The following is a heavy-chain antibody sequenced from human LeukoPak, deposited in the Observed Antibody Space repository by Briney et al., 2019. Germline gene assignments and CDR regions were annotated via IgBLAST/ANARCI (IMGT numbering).Heavy chain of an antibody. Sequence: SETLSLTCTVSGGSISSYYWSWIRQPPGKGLEWIGYIYYSGSTNYNPSLKSRVTISVDTSKNQFSLKLSSVTAADTAVYYCARAHDYVWGSYHLDYWGQGTLVTVSS. J-gene: IGHJ4*02. CDR3: ARAHDYVWGSYHLDY. CDR1: GGSISSYY. D-gene: IGHD3-16*02. V-gene: IGHV4-59*01. CDR2: IYYSGST.